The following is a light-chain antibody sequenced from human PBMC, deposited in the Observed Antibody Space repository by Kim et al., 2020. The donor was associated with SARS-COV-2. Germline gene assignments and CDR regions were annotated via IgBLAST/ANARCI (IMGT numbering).Light chain of an antibody. V-gene: IGKV2-28*01. J-gene: IGKJ2*01. Sequence: DIVMTQSPLSLPVTPGAPASISCRSSQSLLHNNGYNYLEWYLQKPGQSPQLLIYLGSNRASGVPDRFSGSGSGTDFQLKISRVEAEDVGIYYCMQALQTPVHFGQGTKLEI. CDR3: MQALQTPVH. CDR1: QSLLHNNGYNY. CDR2: LGS.